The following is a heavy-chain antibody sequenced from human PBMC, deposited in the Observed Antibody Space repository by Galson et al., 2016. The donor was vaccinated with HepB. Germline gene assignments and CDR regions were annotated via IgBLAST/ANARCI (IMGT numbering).Heavy chain of an antibody. D-gene: IGHD2-15*01. J-gene: IGHJ6*02. CDR3: ARVVVVSAPDFYHGMDV. Sequence: ETLSLTCGVHGGSFSGYHWTWIRQSPGEGLEWIGEINHTGVTYYNPSLRSRVTLSVDTAKNQFSLKLSSMTAADTAMYFCARVVVVSAPDFYHGMDVWGQGTTVTVSS. CDR2: INHTGVT. V-gene: IGHV4-34*01. CDR1: GGSFSGYH.